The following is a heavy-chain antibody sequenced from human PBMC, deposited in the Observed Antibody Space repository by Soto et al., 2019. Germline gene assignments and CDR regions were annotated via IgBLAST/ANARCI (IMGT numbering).Heavy chain of an antibody. J-gene: IGHJ4*02. D-gene: IGHD6-13*01. V-gene: IGHV4-30-2*01. CDR3: ARHLSSSWFDY. Sequence: SETLSLTCAVSGGSISSGGYSWSWIRQPPGKGLEWIGYIYHSGSTYYNPSLKSRVTIPVDRSKNQFSLKLSSVTAADTAVYYCARHLSSSWFDYWGQGTLVTVSS. CDR2: IYHSGST. CDR1: GGSISSGGYS.